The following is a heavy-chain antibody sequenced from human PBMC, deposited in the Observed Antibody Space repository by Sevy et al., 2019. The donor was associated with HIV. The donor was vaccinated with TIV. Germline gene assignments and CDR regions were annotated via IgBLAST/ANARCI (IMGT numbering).Heavy chain of an antibody. Sequence: GGSLRLSCAASGFTPSTYGMHWVRQAPGKGLEWVAVIGYDGSNKYYADSVKGRFTISRDNSKNTFFLQMDSLRAEDTAVYYCARDPRMYGDYLLAYFDSWGQGTLVTVSS. V-gene: IGHV3-33*01. CDR2: IGYDGSNK. CDR1: GFTPSTYG. CDR3: ARDPRMYGDYLLAYFDS. J-gene: IGHJ4*02. D-gene: IGHD2-8*01.